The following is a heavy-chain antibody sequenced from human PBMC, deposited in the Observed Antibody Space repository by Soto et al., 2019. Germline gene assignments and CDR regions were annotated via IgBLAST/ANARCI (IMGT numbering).Heavy chain of an antibody. CDR2: IWYDGSNK. V-gene: IGHV3-33*01. D-gene: IGHD3-10*01. J-gene: IGHJ4*02. Sequence: QVRLVESGGGVVQPGRSLRLSCAASGFTFSSYGMHWVRQAQGKGLEWVAGIWYDGSNKYYADSVKGRFTISRDNSKNTLYLQMNCLRAEDTAVYYCARDGTTLVRGVLDYWGQGTLVTVSS. CDR1: GFTFSSYG. CDR3: ARDGTTLVRGVLDY.